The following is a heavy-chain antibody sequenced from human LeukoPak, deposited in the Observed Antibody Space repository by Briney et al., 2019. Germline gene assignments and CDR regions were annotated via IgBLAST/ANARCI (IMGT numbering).Heavy chain of an antibody. V-gene: IGHV4-34*01. Sequence: SETLSLTCSVSGGSTSNYYWSWIRQPPGKGLEWIGEINHSGSTNYNPSLKSRVTISVDTSKNQFSLKLSSVTAADTAVYYCARGGIPLTTTAYYGMDVWGQGTTVTVSS. CDR2: INHSGST. J-gene: IGHJ6*02. D-gene: IGHD4-17*01. CDR3: ARGGIPLTTTAYYGMDV. CDR1: GGSTSNYY.